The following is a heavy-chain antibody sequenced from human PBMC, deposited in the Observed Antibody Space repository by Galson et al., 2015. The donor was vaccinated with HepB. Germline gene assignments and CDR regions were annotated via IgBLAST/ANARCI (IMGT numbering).Heavy chain of an antibody. Sequence: QVQLQESGPGLVKPSETLSLTCSVSGGSISSSNYFWAWIRQPPGEGLEWIGSIYSGHTYYTPSLKSRVNVSADTSKSQISLKLSSVTAADTAIYYCAKHPPGGDYYFQGMDVWGQGTTVTVSS. CDR3: AKHPPGGDYYFQGMDV. J-gene: IGHJ6*02. D-gene: IGHD2-21*02. V-gene: IGHV4-39*07. CDR2: IYSGHT. CDR1: GGSISSSNYF.